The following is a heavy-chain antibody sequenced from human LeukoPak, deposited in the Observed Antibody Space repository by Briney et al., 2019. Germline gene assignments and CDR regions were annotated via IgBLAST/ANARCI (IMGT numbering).Heavy chain of an antibody. CDR2: IYYSGST. J-gene: IGHJ6*02. CDR1: GGSISSGGYY. D-gene: IGHD3-10*01. Sequence: SQTLSLTCTVSGGSISSGGYYWSWIRQHPGKGLEWIGYIYYSGSTYYNPSLKSRVTISVDTSKNQFSLKLSSVTAADTAVYYCARDIRITMVRGGPFYYYGMDVWGQGTTVTVSS. CDR3: ARDIRITMVRGGPFYYYGMDV. V-gene: IGHV4-31*03.